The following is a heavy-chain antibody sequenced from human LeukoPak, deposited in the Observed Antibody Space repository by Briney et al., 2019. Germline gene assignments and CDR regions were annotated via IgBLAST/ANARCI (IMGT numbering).Heavy chain of an antibody. Sequence: SETQILCCTVSGASNSSTTYSWHWIRQPPGKGLEWNGYIYDSESTNYNPSLRSRVAISVETSKNQFTLKLSSVTAADTAVYYCAGTMIRGVISDPLFANWGQGTMVTVSS. CDR1: GASNSSTTYS. D-gene: IGHD3-10*01. J-gene: IGHJ4*02. CDR2: IYDSEST. V-gene: IGHV4-61*01. CDR3: AGTMIRGVISDPLFAN.